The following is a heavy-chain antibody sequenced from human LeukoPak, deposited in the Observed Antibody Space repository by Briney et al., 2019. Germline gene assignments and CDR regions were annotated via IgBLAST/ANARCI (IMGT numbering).Heavy chain of an antibody. Sequence: GGSLRLSCAASGFTFSAYSMNWVRQAPGKGLEWVAYISGSSGMIYYADSVSGRFTISRDNAKNSLCLQMNSLRDEDTAVYYCARYFGDPQGMDVWGQGTTVTVSS. CDR3: ARYFGDPQGMDV. CDR2: ISGSSGMI. J-gene: IGHJ6*02. V-gene: IGHV3-48*02. CDR1: GFTFSAYS. D-gene: IGHD3-10*01.